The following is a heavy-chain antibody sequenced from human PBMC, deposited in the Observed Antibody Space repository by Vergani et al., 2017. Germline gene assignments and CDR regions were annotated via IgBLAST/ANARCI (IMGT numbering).Heavy chain of an antibody. CDR1: GFTVSSNY. CDR2: IKSDGSIT. V-gene: IGHV3-74*03. CDR3: ARARCIETCYMSNWLDS. J-gene: IGHJ5*01. Sequence: EVQLVESGGVLVQPGGSLRLSCAASGFTVSSNYMSWVRQAPGKGLEWVSRIKSDGSITAYADSVKGRFTISRDNAQNTLYLQMNSLRVEDTGVYYCARARCIETCYMSNWLDSWGQGTLVTVSS. D-gene: IGHD3-9*01.